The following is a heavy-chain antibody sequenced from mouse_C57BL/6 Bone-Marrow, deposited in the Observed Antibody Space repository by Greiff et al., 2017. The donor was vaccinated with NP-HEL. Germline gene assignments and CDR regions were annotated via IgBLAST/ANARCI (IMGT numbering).Heavy chain of an antibody. D-gene: IGHD1-1*01. CDR3: TTRAHYYGSSYGY. V-gene: IGHV14-4*01. J-gene: IGHJ2*01. CDR1: GFNIKDDY. Sequence: VQLQQSGAELVRPGASVKLSCTASGFNIKDDYMHWVKQRPEQGLEWIGWIDPENGDTEYASKFQGKATITADTSSNTAYLQLSSLTSEDTAVYYCTTRAHYYGSSYGYWGQGTTLTVSS. CDR2: IDPENGDT.